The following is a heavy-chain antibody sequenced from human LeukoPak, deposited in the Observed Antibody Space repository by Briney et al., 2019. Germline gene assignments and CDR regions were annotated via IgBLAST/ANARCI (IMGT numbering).Heavy chain of an antibody. CDR1: GYTFSTYY. V-gene: IGHV1-18*04. Sequence: ASVKVSCKASGYTFSTYYMHWVRQAPGLGLEWMGWISAYNGNTNYAQKLQGRVTMTTDTSTSTAYMELRSLRSDDTAVYYCARDPPPYYYGSGSAQNWFDPWGQGTLVTVSS. J-gene: IGHJ5*02. CDR2: ISAYNGNT. D-gene: IGHD3-10*01. CDR3: ARDPPPYYYGSGSAQNWFDP.